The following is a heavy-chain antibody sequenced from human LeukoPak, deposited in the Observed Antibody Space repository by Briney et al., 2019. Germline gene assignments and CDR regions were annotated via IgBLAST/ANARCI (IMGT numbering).Heavy chain of an antibody. CDR2: INPNSGGT. CDR3: AIVGVASYYFDY. CDR1: GYTFTGYY. D-gene: IGHD1-26*01. V-gene: IGHV1-2*02. Sequence: ASVKVSCKASGYTFTGYYMHWVRQAPGQGLEWMGWINPNSGGTNYAQKFQGRVTMTRDTSISTAYMELSRLRSEDTAVYYCAIVGVASYYFDYWGQGTLVTVSS. J-gene: IGHJ4*02.